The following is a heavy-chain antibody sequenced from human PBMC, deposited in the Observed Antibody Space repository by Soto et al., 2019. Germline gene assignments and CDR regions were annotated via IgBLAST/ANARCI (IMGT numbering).Heavy chain of an antibody. CDR3: AGAANSAGPAD. D-gene: IGHD6-25*01. CDR2: IWYDGSEK. CDR1: GFTFSTYG. Sequence: QVQLVESGGGVVQPGKSLRLSCAASGFTFSTYGMHWVRQAPGKGLEWVALIWYDGSEKYYADSVTGRFTISRDNFKRTLNLHMNSLSDEDTAVYYCAGAANSAGPADGGQGTLVTVSS. V-gene: IGHV3-33*01. J-gene: IGHJ4*02.